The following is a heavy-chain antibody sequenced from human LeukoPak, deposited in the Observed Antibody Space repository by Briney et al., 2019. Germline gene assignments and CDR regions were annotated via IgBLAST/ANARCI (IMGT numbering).Heavy chain of an antibody. D-gene: IGHD5-18*01. CDR2: ISSSSSYI. Sequence: PGGSLRLSCAASGFTFSSYSMNWVRQAPGKGLEWVSSISSSSSYIYYADSVKGRFTISRDNAKNSLYLQMNSLRAEDTAVYYCAKIAIQLWYPFFGYWGQGTLVTVSS. CDR1: GFTFSSYS. J-gene: IGHJ4*02. V-gene: IGHV3-21*04. CDR3: AKIAIQLWYPFFGY.